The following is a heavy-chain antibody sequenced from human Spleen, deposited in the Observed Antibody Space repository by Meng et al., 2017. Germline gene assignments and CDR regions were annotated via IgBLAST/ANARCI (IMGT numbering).Heavy chain of an antibody. D-gene: IGHD5-12*01. CDR3: SGHIDY. J-gene: IGHJ4*02. CDR1: GITFRNLW. V-gene: IGHV3-15*01. Sequence: GESLKISCVASGITFRNLWMTWVRQAPGKGLEWVGRIKSNTDGGTAEYAAPVTGRFTISRDDSKNTVYLQMNSLKAEDTAVYYCSGHIDYWGQGTLVTVSS. CDR2: IKSNTDGGTA.